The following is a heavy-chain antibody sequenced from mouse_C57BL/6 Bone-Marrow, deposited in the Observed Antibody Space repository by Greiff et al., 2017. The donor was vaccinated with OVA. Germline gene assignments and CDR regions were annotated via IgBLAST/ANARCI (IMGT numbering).Heavy chain of an antibody. J-gene: IGHJ2*01. CDR3: TIRQLRLTYYFDY. CDR2: IYPGNSDT. D-gene: IGHD3-2*02. CDR1: GYTFTSYW. Sequence: VQLQQSGTVLARPGASVKMSCKTSGYTFTSYWMHWVKQRPGQGLEWIGAIYPGNSDTSYNQKFKGKAKLTAVTSASTAYMELSSLTNEDSAVYYCTIRQLRLTYYFDYWGQGTTLTVSS. V-gene: IGHV1-5*01.